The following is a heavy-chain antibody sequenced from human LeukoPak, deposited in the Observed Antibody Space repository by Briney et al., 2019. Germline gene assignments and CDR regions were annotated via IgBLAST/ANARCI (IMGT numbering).Heavy chain of an antibody. J-gene: IGHJ4*02. CDR1: GFTFSNAW. CDR3: TTALSDFWSGYRYLDY. Sequence: PGGSLRLSCAASGFTFSNAWMSWVRQAPGKGLEWVGRIKSKTDGGTTDYAAPVKGRFTISRDDSKNTLYLQMNSLKTEDTAVYYCTTALSDFWSGYRYLDYWGQGTLVTASS. V-gene: IGHV3-15*01. D-gene: IGHD3-3*01. CDR2: IKSKTDGGTT.